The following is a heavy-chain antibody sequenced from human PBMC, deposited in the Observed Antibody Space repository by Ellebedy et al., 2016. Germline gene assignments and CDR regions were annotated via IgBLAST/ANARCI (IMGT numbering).Heavy chain of an antibody. CDR2: IRGSGDIS. V-gene: IGHV3-23*01. Sequence: GESLKISXAASGFTFTNYAMNWVRQAPGKGLEWVSAIRGSGDISHYAESVKGRFTISRDNSRDTLYLQMNSLRAEDTAVYYCARDEGLKRLYYYYYYYMDVWGKGTTVTVSS. CDR1: GFTFTNYA. D-gene: IGHD1-1*01. CDR3: ARDEGLKRLYYYYYYYMDV. J-gene: IGHJ6*03.